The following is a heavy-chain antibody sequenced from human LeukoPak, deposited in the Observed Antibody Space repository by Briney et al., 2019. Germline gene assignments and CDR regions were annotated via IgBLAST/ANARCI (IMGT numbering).Heavy chain of an antibody. CDR1: GFTFSSYA. D-gene: IGHD6-13*01. CDR2: ISGSGGST. Sequence: GGSLRLSCVASGFTFSSYAMSWVRQAPGKGLEWVSTISGSGGSTFYADSVKGRFTISRDNSKHSLYLQLNNLRAEDTAIYYCAKDLMAAAGTVYFQHWGQGTLVTVSS. J-gene: IGHJ1*01. CDR3: AKDLMAAAGTVYFQH. V-gene: IGHV3-23*01.